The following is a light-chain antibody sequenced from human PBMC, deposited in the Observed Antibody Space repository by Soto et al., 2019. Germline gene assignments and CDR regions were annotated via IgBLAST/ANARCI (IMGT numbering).Light chain of an antibody. V-gene: IGKV3-15*01. CDR1: QSITRN. CDR3: QQYNNWPPWT. Sequence: EIVMTQSPATLAVSPGERATLSCRASQSITRNLAWFQQKPGQGPRLLIYDASTRATGIPARFSGSGSRTEFTLTISSLQSEDFAVYYCQQYNNWPPWTFGQGTKVEIK. CDR2: DAS. J-gene: IGKJ1*01.